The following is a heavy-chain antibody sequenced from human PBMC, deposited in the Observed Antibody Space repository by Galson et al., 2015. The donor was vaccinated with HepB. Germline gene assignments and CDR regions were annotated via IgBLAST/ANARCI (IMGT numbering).Heavy chain of an antibody. D-gene: IGHD3-22*01. CDR1: GYSFTSYW. Sequence: QSGAEVKKPGESLKISCKGSGYSFTSYWIGWVRQMPGKGLEWMGIIYPGDSDTRYSPSFQGQVTISADKSISTAYLQWSSLKASAPAMYYCARRYYYYDSSGYSPIDPTHWYFDLSRRGTLVTVSS. J-gene: IGHJ2*01. CDR3: ARRYYYYDSSGYSPIDPTHWYFDL. V-gene: IGHV5-51*03. CDR2: IYPGDSDT.